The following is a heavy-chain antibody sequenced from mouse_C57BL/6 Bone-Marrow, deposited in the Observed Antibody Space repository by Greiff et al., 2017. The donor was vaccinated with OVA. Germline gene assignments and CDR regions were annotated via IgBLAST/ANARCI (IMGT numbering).Heavy chain of an antibody. CDR1: GYAFSSSW. CDR3: ARDDDGYPYYYAMDY. D-gene: IGHD2-3*01. Sequence: LQESGPELVKPGASVKISCKASGYAFSSSWMNWVKQRPGKGLEWIGRIYPGDGDTNYNGKFKGKATLTADKSSSTAYMQLSSLTSEDSAVYFCARDDDGYPYYYAMDYWGQGTSVTVSS. CDR2: IYPGDGDT. V-gene: IGHV1-82*01. J-gene: IGHJ4*01.